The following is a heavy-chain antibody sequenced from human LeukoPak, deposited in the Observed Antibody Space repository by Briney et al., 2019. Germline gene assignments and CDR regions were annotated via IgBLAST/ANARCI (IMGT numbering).Heavy chain of an antibody. D-gene: IGHD4-17*01. Sequence: PGGSLRLSCAASGFTFTSYAMSWVRQAPGQGLEWVSAISGSGGSTYYADSVKGRFTISRDNSKNTLYLQMNSLRAEDTAVYYCAKDKMRAYGDFDYWGQGTLVTVSS. J-gene: IGHJ4*02. V-gene: IGHV3-23*01. CDR3: AKDKMRAYGDFDY. CDR1: GFTFTSYA. CDR2: ISGSGGST.